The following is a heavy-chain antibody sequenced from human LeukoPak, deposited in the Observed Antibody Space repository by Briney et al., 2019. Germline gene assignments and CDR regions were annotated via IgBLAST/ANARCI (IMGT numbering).Heavy chain of an antibody. J-gene: IGHJ4*02. CDR3: AKAAVGTVIDY. D-gene: IGHD6-13*01. V-gene: IGHV3-21*01. CDR2: ISSSSSYI. CDR1: GFTFSSYS. Sequence: GGSLRLSCAASGFTFSSYSMNWVRQAPGKGLEWVSSISSSSSYIYYADSVKGRFTISRDNAKNSLYLQMNRLRAEDTAVYYCAKAAVGTVIDYWGQGTLVTVSS.